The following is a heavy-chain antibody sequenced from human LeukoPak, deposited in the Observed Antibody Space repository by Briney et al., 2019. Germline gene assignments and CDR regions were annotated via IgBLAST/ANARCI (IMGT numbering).Heavy chain of an antibody. CDR2: ISYDGSNK. V-gene: IGHV3-30-3*01. J-gene: IGHJ4*02. Sequence: GGSLRLSCAASGFTFSSYAMNWVRQAPGKGLEWVAVISYDGSNKYYADSVKGRFTISRDNSKNTLYLQMNSLRAEDTAVYYCARVGYTGTWYSSPPFDYWGQGTLVTVSS. D-gene: IGHD6-13*01. CDR1: GFTFSSYA. CDR3: ARVGYTGTWYSSPPFDY.